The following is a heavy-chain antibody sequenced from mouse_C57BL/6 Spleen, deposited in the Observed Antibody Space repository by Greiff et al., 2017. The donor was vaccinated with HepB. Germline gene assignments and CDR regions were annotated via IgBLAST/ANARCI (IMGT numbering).Heavy chain of an antibody. J-gene: IGHJ4*01. D-gene: IGHD2-4*01. CDR3: TTGFRLPAMDY. Sequence: EVQLQQSGAELVRPGASVKLSCTASGFNIKDDYMHWVKQRPEQGLEWIGWIDPENGDTEYASKFQGKATITADTSSNTAYLQLSSLTSEDTAVYYCTTGFRLPAMDYWGQGTSVTVSS. CDR1: GFNIKDDY. CDR2: IDPENGDT. V-gene: IGHV14-4*01.